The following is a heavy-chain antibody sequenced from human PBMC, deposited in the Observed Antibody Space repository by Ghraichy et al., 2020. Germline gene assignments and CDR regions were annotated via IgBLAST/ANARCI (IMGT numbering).Heavy chain of an antibody. CDR2: ISAYNGNT. J-gene: IGHJ4*02. V-gene: IGHV1-18*01. Sequence: ASVKVSCKASGYTFTSYGISWVRQAPGQGLEWMGWISAYNGNTNYAQKLQGRVTMTTDTSTSTAYMELRSLRSDDTAVYYCARDTNLPYPTTVTTAGDYWGQGTLVTVSS. CDR3: ARDTNLPYPTTVTTAGDY. CDR1: GYTFTSYG. D-gene: IGHD4-11*01.